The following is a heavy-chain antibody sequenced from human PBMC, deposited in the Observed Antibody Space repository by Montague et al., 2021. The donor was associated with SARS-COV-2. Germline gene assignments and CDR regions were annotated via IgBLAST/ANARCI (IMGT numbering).Heavy chain of an antibody. CDR1: GGTFSAHS. V-gene: IGHV4-59*10. Sequence: SETLSLTCAVYGGTFSAHSWSWVRQSPGKGLEWIGRIYSSGNTNSNPSLESRVIMSVDSSQNQFSLKLNSVTAADTAVYYCARGDHPTTASWYFFDSWGQGALVTVSS. D-gene: IGHD6-13*01. CDR3: ARGDHPTTASWYFFDS. CDR2: IYSSGNT. J-gene: IGHJ4*02.